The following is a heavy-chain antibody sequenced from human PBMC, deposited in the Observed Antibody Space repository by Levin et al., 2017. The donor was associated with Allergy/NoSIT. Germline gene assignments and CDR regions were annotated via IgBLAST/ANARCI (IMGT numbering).Heavy chain of an antibody. D-gene: IGHD3-22*01. Sequence: GESLKISCSASGFTFTRYGMHWVRQAPGTGLEFVAAVSGDGRVTDYADSVKGRFIISRDNSKNMMYVQMSSLRPEDTAVYYCVTGGAFYYAHWGQGILVTVSS. CDR1: GFTFTRYG. CDR3: VTGGAFYYAH. CDR2: VSGDGRVT. J-gene: IGHJ4*02. V-gene: IGHV3-64*05.